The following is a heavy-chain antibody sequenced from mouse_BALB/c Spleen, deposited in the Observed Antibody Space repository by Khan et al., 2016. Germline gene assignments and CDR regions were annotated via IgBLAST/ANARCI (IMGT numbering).Heavy chain of an antibody. D-gene: IGHD1-1*01. CDR1: GFTFSSYA. J-gene: IGHJ4*01. V-gene: IGHV5-9-3*01. CDR2: ISSGGSYT. Sequence: VELVESGGGLVKPGGSLKLSCAASGFTFSSYAMSWVRQTPEKRLEWVATISSGGSYTYYPDSVKGRFTISRDNAKNTLYLQMSSLRSEDTTMYYCARHGSSSMDYGGQGTSVTVSS. CDR3: ARHGSSSMDY.